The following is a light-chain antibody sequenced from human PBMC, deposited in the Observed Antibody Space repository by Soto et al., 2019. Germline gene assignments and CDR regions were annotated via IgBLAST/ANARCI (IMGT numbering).Light chain of an antibody. V-gene: IGKV3-11*01. J-gene: IGKJ2*01. Sequence: EIVLTQSPATLSLSPGERATLSCRASQSVSSYLACYKQKPGQAPRLLSIVASNRATGIPARFSGSGSGTDFTLTISSLEPEDFAVYYCQQRSNWPLLMYTFGQGTKLEIK. CDR2: VAS. CDR3: QQRSNWPLLMYT. CDR1: QSVSSY.